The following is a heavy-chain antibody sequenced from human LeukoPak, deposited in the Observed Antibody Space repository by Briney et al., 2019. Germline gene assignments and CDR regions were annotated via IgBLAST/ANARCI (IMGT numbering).Heavy chain of an antibody. V-gene: IGHV4-4*07. Sequence: LGTLSLTCTVSGDSIGRYFWTWIRQTPGKRLEWIGRIYDNGRGKYNPSLKSRVSISLDKTSNKFSLNLTSVTAADTAVYFCARGSLSSTIYYYMDVWGKGTTVSVS. CDR1: GDSIGRYF. CDR3: ARGSLSSTIYYYMDV. J-gene: IGHJ6*03. D-gene: IGHD2/OR15-2a*01. CDR2: IYDNGRG.